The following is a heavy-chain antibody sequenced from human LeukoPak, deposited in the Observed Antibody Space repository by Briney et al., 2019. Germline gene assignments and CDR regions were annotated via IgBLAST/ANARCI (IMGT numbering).Heavy chain of an antibody. CDR2: IDWDDDK. CDR1: GFSLGTSGMC. CDR3: ARNGGYCSSTSCFSGNNWFDP. D-gene: IGHD2-2*01. J-gene: IGHJ5*02. Sequence: SGPALVKPTQTLTLTCTFSGFSLGTSGMCVGWIRQPPGKALEWLARIDWDDDKYYSTSLKTRLTISKDTSKNQVVLTMTNMDPVDTATYYCARNGGYCSSTSCFSGNNWFDPWGQGTLATVSS. V-gene: IGHV2-70*11.